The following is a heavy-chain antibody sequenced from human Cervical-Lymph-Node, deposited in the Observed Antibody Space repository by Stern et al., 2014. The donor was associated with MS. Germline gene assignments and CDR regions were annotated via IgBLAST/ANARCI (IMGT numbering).Heavy chain of an antibody. J-gene: IGHJ4*02. CDR2: IYYSGST. D-gene: IGHD3-3*01. CDR1: GGSISSGGYY. V-gene: IGHV4-31*03. Sequence: QVQLQESGPGLVKPSQTLSLTCTVSGGSISSGGYYWSWIRQHPGKGLEWIGYIYYSGSTYYNPSLKSRVTISVDTSMTAADTAVYYCARTPYDFWSGYYGLDYWGQGTLVTVSS. CDR3: ARTPYDFWSGYYGLDY.